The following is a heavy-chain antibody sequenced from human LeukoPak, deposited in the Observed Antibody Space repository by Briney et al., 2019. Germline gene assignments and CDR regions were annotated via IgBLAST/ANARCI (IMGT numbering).Heavy chain of an antibody. V-gene: IGHV3-74*01. CDR2: ISSDGTYT. D-gene: IGHD3-16*01. J-gene: IGHJ4*02. CDR3: ANLRLEG. CDR1: GFTFSSHL. Sequence: GGSLRLSCAASGFTFSSHLMHWVRQAPGKGLVWVSRISSDGTYTNYADSVRGRFTISRDNAKNTLYLQMNSLRAEDTAVYYCANLRLEGWGQGTLVTVSS.